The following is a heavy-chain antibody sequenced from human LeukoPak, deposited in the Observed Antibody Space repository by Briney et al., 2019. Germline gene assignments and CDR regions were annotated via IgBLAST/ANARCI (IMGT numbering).Heavy chain of an antibody. D-gene: IGHD5-18*01. V-gene: IGHV3-48*03. CDR1: GFTFDDYG. Sequence: GGSLRLSCAASGFTFDDYGMSWVRQAPGKRLEWVSYISSSGSTIHYADSVKGRFTISRDNAKNSLYLQMNSLRGEDTAVYYCAREASGYSYGLDAFDIWGQGTTVTVSS. J-gene: IGHJ3*02. CDR2: ISSSGSTI. CDR3: AREASGYSYGLDAFDI.